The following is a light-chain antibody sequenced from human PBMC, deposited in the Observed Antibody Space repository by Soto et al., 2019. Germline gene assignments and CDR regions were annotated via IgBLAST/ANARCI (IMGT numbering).Light chain of an antibody. Sequence: QSVLTQPASVSGSPGQSITISCTGTSSDVGDYNYVSWYQQHPDKAPKLMIYEVSHRPSGISNRFSGSKSGNTASLTISGLQAEDEADYYCSSYTSSSTPGVFGGGTKLTVL. J-gene: IGLJ2*01. CDR1: SSDVGDYNY. CDR2: EVS. V-gene: IGLV2-14*01. CDR3: SSYTSSSTPGV.